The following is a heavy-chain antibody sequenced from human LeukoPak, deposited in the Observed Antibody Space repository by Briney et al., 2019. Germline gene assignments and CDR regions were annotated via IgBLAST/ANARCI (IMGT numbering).Heavy chain of an antibody. Sequence: GASVKVSCKASGYTFTSYGISWVRQAPGQGLEWMGWISAYNGNTNYAQKLQGRVTMTTDTSTSTAYMELRSPRSDDTAVYYCARVAVGFWSGYKGLDYWGQGTLVTVSS. V-gene: IGHV1-18*01. CDR3: ARVAVGFWSGYKGLDY. CDR1: GYTFTSYG. J-gene: IGHJ4*02. D-gene: IGHD3-3*01. CDR2: ISAYNGNT.